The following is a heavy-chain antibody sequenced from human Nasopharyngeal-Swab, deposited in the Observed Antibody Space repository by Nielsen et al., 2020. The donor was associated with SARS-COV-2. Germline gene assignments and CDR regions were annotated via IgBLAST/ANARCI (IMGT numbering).Heavy chain of an antibody. V-gene: IGHV1-46*01. Sequence: ASVKVSCKASGYTFTSYAMNWVRQAPGQGLGWMGIINPSGGSTSYAQKFQGRVTMTRDTSTSTVYMELSSLRSEDTAVYYCARDQASIAAMAYWGQGTLVTVSS. D-gene: IGHD6-13*01. CDR1: GYTFTSYA. CDR3: ARDQASIAAMAY. J-gene: IGHJ4*02. CDR2: INPSGGST.